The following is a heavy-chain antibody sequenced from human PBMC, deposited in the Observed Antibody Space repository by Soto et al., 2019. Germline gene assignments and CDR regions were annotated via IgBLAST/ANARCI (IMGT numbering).Heavy chain of an antibody. D-gene: IGHD2-2*01. CDR1: GGSITSSKW. J-gene: IGHJ5*02. V-gene: IGHV4-4*02. CDR3: ASGRKYCTSTSCYPACWFDP. CDR2: IYHSGST. Sequence: XETLWLPCAVSGGSITSSKWGGWCRQPRGKGGEGIGEIYHSGSTNYNPSLKSRVTISGDKSKNQFSLKLSSVTAADTAVYYCASGRKYCTSTSCYPACWFDPCGQGTLVTVSS.